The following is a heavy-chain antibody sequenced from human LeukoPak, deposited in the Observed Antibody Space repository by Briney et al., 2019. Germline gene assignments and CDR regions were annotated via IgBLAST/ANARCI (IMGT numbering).Heavy chain of an antibody. CDR1: GFTFNRHW. J-gene: IGHJ5*02. CDR2: IKYDGSQK. V-gene: IGHV3-7*01. CDR3: ARLLGDSTIYDL. Sequence: GGSLRLSCAASGFTFNRHWMSWVRQAPGKGLEWVATIKYDGSQKPNADSVKGRFIISRDNAKNSLSLQMNSLRAEDTAMYYCARLLGDSTIYDLWGQGTLVTVSS. D-gene: IGHD3-16*01.